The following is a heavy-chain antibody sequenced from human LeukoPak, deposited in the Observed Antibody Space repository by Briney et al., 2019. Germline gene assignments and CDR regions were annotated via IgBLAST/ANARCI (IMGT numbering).Heavy chain of an antibody. CDR2: IYYSGTT. Sequence: SETLSLTCTVSGGSVSSRSYYWSWLRQPPGKGLEWIGYIYYSGTTNYNPSLKSRVTISVDTSKNQFSLKLSSVTAADTAVYYCARGYSGSDYRYFDCWGQGTLVTVSS. V-gene: IGHV4-61*01. CDR3: ARGYSGSDYRYFDC. J-gene: IGHJ4*02. D-gene: IGHD1-26*01. CDR1: GGSVSSRSYY.